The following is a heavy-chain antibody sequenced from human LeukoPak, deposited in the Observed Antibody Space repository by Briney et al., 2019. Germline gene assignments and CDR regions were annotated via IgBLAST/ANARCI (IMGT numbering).Heavy chain of an antibody. V-gene: IGHV1-69*10. D-gene: IGHD6-6*01. CDR3: ARGSSYYFDY. CDR1: GGTFSSYG. J-gene: IGHJ4*02. Sequence: ASVKVSCKASGGTFSSYGLSWVRQAPGQGLEWMGGIIPIFGVANYARKFPGRVTITADKSTNTAYMELSSLRSEDTAVYYCARGSSYYFDYWGQGTLVTVSS. CDR2: IIPIFGVA.